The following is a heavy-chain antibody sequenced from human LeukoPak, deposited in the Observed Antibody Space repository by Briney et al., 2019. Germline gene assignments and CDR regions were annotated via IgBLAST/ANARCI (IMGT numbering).Heavy chain of an antibody. CDR2: IYYSGST. CDR1: GGSISSHY. CDR3: AGLTTVTNYFEY. J-gene: IGHJ4*02. V-gene: IGHV4-59*11. Sequence: SETLSVTCTVSGGSISSHYWSWIRQPPGKGLEWIGYIYYSGSTNYNPSLKSRVTISVDTSKNQFSLKLSSVTAADTAVYYCAGLTTVTNYFEYWGQGTLVTVSS. D-gene: IGHD4-17*01.